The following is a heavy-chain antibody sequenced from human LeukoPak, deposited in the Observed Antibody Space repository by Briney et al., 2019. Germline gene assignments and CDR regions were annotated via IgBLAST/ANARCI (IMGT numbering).Heavy chain of an antibody. J-gene: IGHJ4*02. V-gene: IGHV4-59*01. CDR2: IVSTAT. D-gene: IGHD5-12*01. CDR1: GGSISTYS. CDR3: ARDTTVASGMQY. Sequence: PSETLSLTCTVSGGSISTYSRSWVRQTPDKGLEWIGSIVSTATKYNPSLESRVAISMDTSKTQFSLRLNSLTTADTASYFCARDTTVASGMQYWGPGALVIASS.